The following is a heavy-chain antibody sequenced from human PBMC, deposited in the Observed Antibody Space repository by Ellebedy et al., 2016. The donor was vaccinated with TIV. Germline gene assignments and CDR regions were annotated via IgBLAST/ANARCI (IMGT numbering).Heavy chain of an antibody. Sequence: AASVKVSCKAAGYMFTTFGIGWVRQAPGQGLEWLGWINTYNGHTKFAQKVHDRVSMTTDTSTTTAYMELRSLRSDDTAVYFCAREDMGGFDYWGQGTLVTVSS. D-gene: IGHD2-15*01. CDR3: AREDMGGFDY. V-gene: IGHV1-18*04. CDR2: INTYNGHT. CDR1: GYMFTTFG. J-gene: IGHJ4*02.